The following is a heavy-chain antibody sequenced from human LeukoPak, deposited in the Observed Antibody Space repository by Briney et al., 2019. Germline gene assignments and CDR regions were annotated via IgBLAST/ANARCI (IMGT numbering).Heavy chain of an antibody. CDR1: GASISDSDFF. CDR2: IYYSGST. CDR3: ARCLPDGSMDV. V-gene: IGHV4-39*07. J-gene: IGHJ6*02. Sequence: SETLPLTCTVSGASISDSDFFWAWVRQPPGKGLEWIGNIYYSGSTYYNPSLKSRVTISVDTSKNQFSLKLSSVTAADTAVYYCARCLPDGSMDVWGQGTTVTVSS. D-gene: IGHD5/OR15-5a*01.